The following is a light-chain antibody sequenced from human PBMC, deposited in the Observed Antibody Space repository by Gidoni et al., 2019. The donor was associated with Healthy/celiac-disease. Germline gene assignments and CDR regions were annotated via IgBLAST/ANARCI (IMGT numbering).Light chain of an antibody. J-gene: IGKJ3*01. CDR1: QSISSY. CDR2: AAS. Sequence: DIQLTQSPSSLSASVGDRVPITCRASQSISSYLNWYQQKPGKAPKLLIYAASSLQSGVPSRFSGSGSGTDFTLTISSLQPEDFATYYCQQSYSTPMITFGPXTKVDIK. CDR3: QQSYSTPMIT. V-gene: IGKV1-39*01.